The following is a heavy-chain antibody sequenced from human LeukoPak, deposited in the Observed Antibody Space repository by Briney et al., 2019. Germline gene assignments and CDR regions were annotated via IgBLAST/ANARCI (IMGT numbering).Heavy chain of an antibody. J-gene: IGHJ3*02. CDR2: ISSSSSYI. CDR3: ARVRCSSSWYGANGAFDI. D-gene: IGHD6-13*01. CDR1: GFTFSSYS. V-gene: IGHV3-21*01. Sequence: PGGSLRLSCAASGFTFSSYSMNWVRQAPGKGLEWVSSISSSSSYIYYADSVKGRFTISRDNAKNSLYLQMNSLRAEDTAVYYCARVRCSSSWYGANGAFDIWGQGTMVAVSS.